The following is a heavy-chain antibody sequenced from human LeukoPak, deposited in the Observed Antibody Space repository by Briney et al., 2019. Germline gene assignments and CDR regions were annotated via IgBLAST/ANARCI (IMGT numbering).Heavy chain of an antibody. D-gene: IGHD1-26*01. Sequence: SETLSLTCAVYGGSFSGYYWSWIRQPPGKGLGWIGEINHSVSTNYNPSLKSRVTISVDTSKNQFSLKLSSVTAADTAVYYCARVVGATLDYWGQGTLVTVSS. CDR1: GGSFSGYY. CDR2: INHSVST. CDR3: ARVVGATLDY. J-gene: IGHJ4*02. V-gene: IGHV4-34*01.